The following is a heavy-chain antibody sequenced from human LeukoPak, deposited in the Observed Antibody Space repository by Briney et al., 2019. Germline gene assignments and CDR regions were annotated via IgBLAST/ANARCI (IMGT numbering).Heavy chain of an antibody. J-gene: IGHJ4*02. V-gene: IGHV4-34*01. CDR2: INHSGST. CDR3: ARVPYYYGSRSADY. Sequence: PSETLSLTCAVYGGSFSGYYWSWIRQPPGKGLEWIGEINHSGSTNYNPSLKSRVTISVDTSKNQFSLKLSSVTAADTAVYYCARVPYYYGSRSADYWGQGTLVTVSS. CDR1: GGSFSGYY. D-gene: IGHD3-10*01.